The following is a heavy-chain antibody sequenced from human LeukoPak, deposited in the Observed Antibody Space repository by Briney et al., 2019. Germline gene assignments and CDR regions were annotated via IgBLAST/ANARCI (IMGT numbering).Heavy chain of an antibody. CDR1: GYTFTSYG. J-gene: IGHJ5*02. D-gene: IGHD2-2*01. V-gene: IGHV1-18*01. CDR2: ISAYNGNT. Sequence: ASVKVSCKASGYTFTSYGISWVRQAPGQGLEWMGWISAYNGNTNYAQKLQGRVTMTTDTSTSTAYMELRSLRSDDTAVYYCARGAWGYCSSTSCSSSWFDPWGQGTLVTVSS. CDR3: ARGAWGYCSSTSCSSSWFDP.